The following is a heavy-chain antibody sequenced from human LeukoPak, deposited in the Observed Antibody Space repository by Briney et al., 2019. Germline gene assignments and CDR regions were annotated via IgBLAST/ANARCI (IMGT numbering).Heavy chain of an antibody. D-gene: IGHD3-10*01. V-gene: IGHV4-34*01. Sequence: PSETLSLTCAVYGGSFSGYYWSWIRQPPGKGLEWIGEINHSGSTNYNPSLKSRVTISVDTSKNQFSLKLSSVTAADTAVYYCARRGLYYYGSGSFGYWGQGTLVTVSS. CDR2: INHSGST. CDR1: GGSFSGYY. J-gene: IGHJ4*02. CDR3: ARRGLYYYGSGSFGY.